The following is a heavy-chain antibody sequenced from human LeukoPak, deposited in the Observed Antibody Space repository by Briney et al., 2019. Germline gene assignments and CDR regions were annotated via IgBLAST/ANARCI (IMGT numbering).Heavy chain of an antibody. D-gene: IGHD1-1*01. CDR1: GYTFTTHG. CDR2: INAYNGHT. V-gene: IGHV1-18*01. J-gene: IGHJ4*02. Sequence: ASVTVSCMASGYTFTTHGITWVRQAPGPGLKWVGWINAYNGHTNYVQNLQGRATMTTDTSTSTAYMELRSLRSDDTAVYYCARGEYNDFDYWGQGTLVTVSS. CDR3: ARGEYNDFDY.